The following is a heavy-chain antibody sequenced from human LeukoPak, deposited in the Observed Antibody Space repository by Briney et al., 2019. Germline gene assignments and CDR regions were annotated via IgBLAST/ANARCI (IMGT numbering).Heavy chain of an antibody. CDR2: TYYRSKWYN. V-gene: IGHV6-1*01. CDR3: GRDWLGVPAAKKSGYYGSGSYYPGNGMDV. D-gene: IGHD3-10*01. CDR1: GDSVSSNSAA. J-gene: IGHJ6*02. Sequence: QTLSLTCAISGDSVSSNSAAWNWIRQSPSRGLEWLGRTYYRSKWYNDYAVSVKSRITINPDTSKNQFSLQLNSVTPEDTAVYYCGRDWLGVPAAKKSGYYGSGSYYPGNGMDVWGQGTTVTVSS.